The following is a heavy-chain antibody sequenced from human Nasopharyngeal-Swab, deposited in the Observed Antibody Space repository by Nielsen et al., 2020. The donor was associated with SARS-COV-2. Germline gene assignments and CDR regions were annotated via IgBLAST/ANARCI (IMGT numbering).Heavy chain of an antibody. CDR1: GVTFSSYA. CDR2: ISSSSSYI. J-gene: IGHJ6*02. D-gene: IGHD4-17*01. V-gene: IGHV3-21*01. Sequence: GESLKISCTASGVTFSSYAVNWVRQAPGKGLEWVSSISSSSSYIYYADSVKGRFTISRDNAKNSLYLQMNSLRAEDTAVYYCARGSRDYENNYYYYGMDVWGQGTTVTVSS. CDR3: ARGSRDYENNYYYYGMDV.